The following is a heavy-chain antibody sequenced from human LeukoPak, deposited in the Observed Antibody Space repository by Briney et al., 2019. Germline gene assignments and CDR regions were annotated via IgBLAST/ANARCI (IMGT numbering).Heavy chain of an antibody. J-gene: IGHJ5*02. CDR1: AGSMSSYY. CDR3: ARGGAEWGNWFDP. D-gene: IGHD3-16*01. CDR2: IYTSGST. V-gene: IGHV4-4*07. Sequence: SETLSLTCTVSAGSMSSYYWSWIRQPAGKGLEWIGRIYTSGSTNYNPSLKSRVTMSVDTSKNQFSLKLSSVTAADSAVYYCARGGAEWGNWFDPWGQGTLVTVSS.